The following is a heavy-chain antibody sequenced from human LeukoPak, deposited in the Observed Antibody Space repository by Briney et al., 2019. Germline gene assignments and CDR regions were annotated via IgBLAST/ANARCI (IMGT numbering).Heavy chain of an antibody. Sequence: GESLKISCQGSGYSFTSYWIGWVRQMPGKGLEWMGIIYPGDSDTRYSPSFQGQVTISADKSISTAYLQWSSLKASDTAMYYCARRSTFGVYGMDVWGQGTTVTVSS. D-gene: IGHD3-16*01. CDR2: IYPGDSDT. CDR1: GYSFTSYW. V-gene: IGHV5-51*01. CDR3: ARRSTFGVYGMDV. J-gene: IGHJ6*02.